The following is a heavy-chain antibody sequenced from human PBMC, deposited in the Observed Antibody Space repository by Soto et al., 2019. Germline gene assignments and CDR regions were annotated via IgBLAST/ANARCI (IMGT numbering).Heavy chain of an antibody. J-gene: IGHJ5*02. V-gene: IGHV4-39*01. D-gene: IGHD6-19*01. CDR3: ERHYSSGPRHWFDP. CDR2: IYYSGST. Sequence: SETLSLTCSVSGGSVDSISYFWSWVRQPPGEGLEWIGSIYYSGSTYYNPSLRTRLTVSFDTSKNQFSLNLSSVTAADTAVFYCERHYSSGPRHWFDPWGQGTLVTVSS. CDR1: GGSVDSISYF.